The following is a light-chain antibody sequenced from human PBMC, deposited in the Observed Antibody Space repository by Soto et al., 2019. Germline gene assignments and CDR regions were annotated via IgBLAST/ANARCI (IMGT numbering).Light chain of an antibody. CDR2: WAS. V-gene: IGKV4-1*01. CDR1: QTVLSISNNKNY. Sequence: DIVVTQSPDSLAVSLGERATMNCKTSQTVLSISNNKNYLAWFQRRPGQPPKMILYWASTRESGVPDRFSGSGSGTDFTLTINRLEAEDMALYYCQQYYSDPTFGQGTKVEFK. J-gene: IGKJ1*01. CDR3: QQYYSDPT.